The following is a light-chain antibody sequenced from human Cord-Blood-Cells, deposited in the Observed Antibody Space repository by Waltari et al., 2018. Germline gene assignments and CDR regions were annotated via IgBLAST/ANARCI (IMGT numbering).Light chain of an antibody. Sequence: NFMLTQPHSVSESPGKTVTISCTRSSGSLASNYVQWYQQPPGSAPTTVIYEDNQRPSGVPDRFSGSIDSSSNSASLTISGLKTEDEADYYCQSYDSSPWVFGGGTKLTVL. V-gene: IGLV6-57*03. CDR1: SGSLASNY. J-gene: IGLJ3*02. CDR2: EDN. CDR3: QSYDSSPWV.